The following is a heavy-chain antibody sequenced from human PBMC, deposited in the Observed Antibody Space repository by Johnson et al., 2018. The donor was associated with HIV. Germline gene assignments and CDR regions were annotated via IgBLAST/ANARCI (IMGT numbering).Heavy chain of an antibody. Sequence: QVQLVESGGGLVQPGGSLRLSCAASEFTFSNYAMHWVRQAPGKGLEWVAVISYDGSSKSYADSVKGRFTISRDNAKNSLYLQMNSLRADDTAVYFCARDRFGDSDAFDIWGQGTMVTVSS. CDR3: ARDRFGDSDAFDI. CDR2: ISYDGSSK. D-gene: IGHD4-17*01. CDR1: EFTFSNYA. J-gene: IGHJ3*02. V-gene: IGHV3-30-3*01.